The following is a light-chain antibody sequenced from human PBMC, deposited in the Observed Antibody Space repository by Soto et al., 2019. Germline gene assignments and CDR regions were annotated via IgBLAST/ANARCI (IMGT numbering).Light chain of an antibody. CDR1: QSVSSSY. J-gene: IGKJ1*01. V-gene: IGKV3-20*01. CDR2: GAS. Sequence: EIVLTQSPGTLSLSKGESATRXXRSSQSVSSSYLAGYQQKPGQAPRXXIYGASSRATGIPDRFSGRGAGTDFTLTSSRLEPEDFAVYYCQQYNSSTSTFGQGTKVETK. CDR3: QQYNSSTST.